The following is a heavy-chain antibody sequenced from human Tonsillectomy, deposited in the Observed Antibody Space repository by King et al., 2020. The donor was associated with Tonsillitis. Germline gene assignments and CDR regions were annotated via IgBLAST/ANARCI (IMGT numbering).Heavy chain of an antibody. Sequence: VQLQQWGAGLLKPSETLSLTCAVYGGSFSGYYWTWIRQPPGKGLEWLGEINHTGISDYNPSLKRRVTISVDTSKNQFSLQLSSVTAADTAVYYCARDPHGPYDYWGQGILVTVSS. V-gene: IGHV4-34*01. CDR1: GGSFSGYY. J-gene: IGHJ4*02. CDR3: ARDPHGPYDY. CDR2: INHTGIS.